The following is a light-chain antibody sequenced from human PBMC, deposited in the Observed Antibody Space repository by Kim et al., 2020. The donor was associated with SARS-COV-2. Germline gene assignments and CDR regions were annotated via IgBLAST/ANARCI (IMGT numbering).Light chain of an antibody. CDR1: QSISSW. CDR3: QQYNSYPYS. CDR2: KAS. J-gene: IGKJ2*03. V-gene: IGKV1-5*03. Sequence: SASVGDRVTITCRASQSISSWLAWYQQKPGKAPKLLIYKASSLESGVPSRFSGSGSGTEFILTISSLQPDDFATYYCQQYNSYPYSFGQGTKLEI.